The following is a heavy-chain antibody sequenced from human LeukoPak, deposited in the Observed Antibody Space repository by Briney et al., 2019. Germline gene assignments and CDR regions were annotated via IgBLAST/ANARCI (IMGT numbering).Heavy chain of an antibody. J-gene: IGHJ6*03. CDR1: GGSISSSIYY. D-gene: IGHD6-6*01. CDR3: ARDFSSSSTVYYYYYMDV. CDR2: IYYSGST. V-gene: IGHV4-39*07. Sequence: SETLSLTCTVSGGSISSSIYYWGWIRQPPGKGLEWIGSIYYSGSTYYNPSLKSRVTISVDTSKNQFSLTLSSVTAADTAIYYCARDFSSSSTVYYYYYMDVWGKGTTVTVSS.